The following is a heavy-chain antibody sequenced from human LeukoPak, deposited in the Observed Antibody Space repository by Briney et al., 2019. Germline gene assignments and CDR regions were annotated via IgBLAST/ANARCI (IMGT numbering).Heavy chain of an antibody. CDR3: ALLRNYGDYENY. V-gene: IGHV1-24*01. D-gene: IGHD4-17*01. CDR2: FDPEDGET. Sequence: ASVKVSCKVSGYTLTELSMHWARQAPGKGLEWMGGFDPEDGETIYAQKFQGRVTMTEDTSTDTAYMELSSLRSEDTAVYYCALLRNYGDYENYWGQGTLVTVSS. J-gene: IGHJ4*02. CDR1: GYTLTELS.